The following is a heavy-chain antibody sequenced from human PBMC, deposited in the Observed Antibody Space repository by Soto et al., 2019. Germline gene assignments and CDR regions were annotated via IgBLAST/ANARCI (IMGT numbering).Heavy chain of an antibody. D-gene: IGHD2-15*01. CDR3: ASDGYCSGGSCESVPVFDY. V-gene: IGHV3-33*01. CDR2: IWYDGSNK. CDR1: GFTFSSYG. Sequence: QVQLVESGGGVVQPGRSLRLSCAASGFTFSSYGMHWVRQAPGKGLEWVAVIWYDGSNKYYADSVKGRFTISRDNSKNTLYLQMNSLRADDTAVYYCASDGYCSGGSCESVPVFDYCGQGTLVTVSS. J-gene: IGHJ4*02.